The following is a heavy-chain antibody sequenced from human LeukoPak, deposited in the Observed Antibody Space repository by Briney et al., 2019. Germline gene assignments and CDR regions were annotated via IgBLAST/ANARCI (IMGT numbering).Heavy chain of an antibody. J-gene: IGHJ5*02. CDR3: ARDFRWFGENRFDP. CDR2: IKGDGGEK. V-gene: IGHV3-7*03. Sequence: GGSLRLSCAASGFSFGSYWMTWVRQAPGKGLEWVGHIKGDGGEKSYVDSVRGRFAISRDNALNSLFLQMYSLRADDTAVYYCARDFRWFGENRFDPWGQGTLVTVSS. D-gene: IGHD3-10*01. CDR1: GFSFGSYW.